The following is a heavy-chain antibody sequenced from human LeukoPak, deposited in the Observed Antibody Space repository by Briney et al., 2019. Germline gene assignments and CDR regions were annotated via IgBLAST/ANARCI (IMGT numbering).Heavy chain of an antibody. D-gene: IGHD6-13*01. CDR2: ISYDGSNK. CDR1: GFTFSNAW. J-gene: IGHJ5*02. Sequence: GGSLRLSCAASGFTFSNAWMSWVRQAPGKGLEWVAVISYDGSNKYYADSVKGRFTISRDNSKNTLYLQMNSLRAEDTAVYYCARPKLYSSSWYRNWFDPWGQGTLVTVSS. CDR3: ARPKLYSSSWYRNWFDP. V-gene: IGHV3-30-3*01.